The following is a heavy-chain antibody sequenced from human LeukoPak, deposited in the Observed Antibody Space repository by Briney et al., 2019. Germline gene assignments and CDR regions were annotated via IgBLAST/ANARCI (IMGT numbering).Heavy chain of an antibody. CDR2: IYHSGST. Sequence: SETLSLTCTVSGGSISSSSYYWSWIRQPPGKGLEWIGYIYHSGSTYYNPSLKSRVTISVDRSKNQFSLKLSSVTAADTAVYYCARGPRLNWNYRGDFDYWGQGTLVTVSS. V-gene: IGHV4-30-2*01. CDR1: GGSISSSSYY. CDR3: ARGPRLNWNYRGDFDY. D-gene: IGHD1-7*01. J-gene: IGHJ4*02.